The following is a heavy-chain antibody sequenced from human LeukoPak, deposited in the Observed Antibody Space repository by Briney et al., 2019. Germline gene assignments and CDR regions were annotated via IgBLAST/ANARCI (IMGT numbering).Heavy chain of an antibody. V-gene: IGHV4-31*03. Sequence: SQTLSLTCTVSGGSISSGVYYWSWIRQHPGKGLEWIGYIYYSGSTYYNPSLKSRVTISVDTSKNQFSLKLSSVTAADTAVYYCARGVPVGAVDYWGQGTLVTVSS. D-gene: IGHD1-26*01. CDR1: GGSISSGVYY. CDR3: ARGVPVGAVDY. CDR2: IYYSGST. J-gene: IGHJ4*02.